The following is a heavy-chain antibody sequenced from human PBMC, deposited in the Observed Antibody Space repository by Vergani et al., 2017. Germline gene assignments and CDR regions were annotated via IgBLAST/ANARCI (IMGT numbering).Heavy chain of an antibody. CDR2: IKRKTDGGTT. J-gene: IGHJ6*02. V-gene: IGHV3-15*01. D-gene: IGHD2-15*01. CDR3: TTVSTPYCYYGMDV. Sequence: EVQLEESGGGLVKPGGSLRLSCAASGFIFTNAWMSWVRQAPGKGLEWVGRIKRKTDGGTTDYAAPVKGRFTISRDDSKNTLYLQMNSLKTEDTAVYYCTTVSTPYCYYGMDVWGQGTSVIVSS. CDR1: GFIFTNAW.